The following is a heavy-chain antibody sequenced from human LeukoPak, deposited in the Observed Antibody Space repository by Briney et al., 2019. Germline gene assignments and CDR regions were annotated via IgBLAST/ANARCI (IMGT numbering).Heavy chain of an antibody. Sequence: GASVKVSCKASGYTFTTYYMHWVRQAPGQGLEWMGKINPSGGSTSYAQKFQGRVTMTRDTSTSTVYMELSSLRSEDTAVYYCARDPYIAVAANWFDPWGQGTLVTVSS. J-gene: IGHJ5*02. CDR2: INPSGGST. CDR1: GYTFTTYY. V-gene: IGHV1-46*03. CDR3: ARDPYIAVAANWFDP. D-gene: IGHD6-19*01.